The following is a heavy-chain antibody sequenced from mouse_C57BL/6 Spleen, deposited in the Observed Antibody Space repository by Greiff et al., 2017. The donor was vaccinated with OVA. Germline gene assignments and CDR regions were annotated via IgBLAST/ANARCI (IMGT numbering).Heavy chain of an antibody. CDR1: GFSFNTYA. CDR3: VRLYPGDY. V-gene: IGHV10-1*01. Sequence: EVKLMESGGGLVQPKGSLKLSCAASGFSFNTYAMNWVRQAPGKGLEWVARKRSKSNNYATYYADSVKDSFTISRDDSESMLYLQMNNLKTEDTAMYYCVRLYPGDYWGQGTSVTVSS. J-gene: IGHJ4*01. CDR2: KRSKSNNYAT.